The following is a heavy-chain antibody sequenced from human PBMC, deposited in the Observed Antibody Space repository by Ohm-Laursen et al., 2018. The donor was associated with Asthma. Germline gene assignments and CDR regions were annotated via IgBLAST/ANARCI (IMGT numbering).Heavy chain of an antibody. CDR1: GFTFSSYS. CDR3: ARDETVAGRGYNWFDP. Sequence: SLRLSCSASGFTFSSYSMNWVRQAPGKGLEWVSYIGSGGGTIYYADSVKGRFTISRDNAENSLYLQMNSLRAEDTAVYYCARDETVAGRGYNWFDPWGQGTLVTVSS. D-gene: IGHD6-19*01. J-gene: IGHJ5*02. CDR2: IGSGGGTI. V-gene: IGHV3-48*04.